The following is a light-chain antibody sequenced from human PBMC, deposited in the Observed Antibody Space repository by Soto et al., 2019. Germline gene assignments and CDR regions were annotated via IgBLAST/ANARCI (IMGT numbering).Light chain of an antibody. Sequence: DIQMTQSPSTLSASVGDRVTITCRASQSISSWLAWYQQKPGKAPKLLIYDASSLESGVPSRFSGSGSGTEFTLTISSLQPDDFATYYCQQYNRDPPTLGGGTKVDIK. CDR1: QSISSW. J-gene: IGKJ4*01. CDR2: DAS. CDR3: QQYNRDPPT. V-gene: IGKV1-5*01.